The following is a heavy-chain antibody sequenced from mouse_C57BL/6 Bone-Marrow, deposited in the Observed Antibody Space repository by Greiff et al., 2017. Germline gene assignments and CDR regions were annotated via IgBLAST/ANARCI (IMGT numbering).Heavy chain of an antibody. V-gene: IGHV1-69*01. J-gene: IGHJ1*03. Sequence: QVKLQQPGAELVMPGASVKLSCQASGFTFTSYWMPWVKQRPGQGLEWIGEIDPSDSYPNYNQKFKGKSTLPVDKSSSTAYMQLSSLTSEDSSVYYCASSSYGYFDVWGTGTTVTVSS. CDR1: GFTFTSYW. CDR2: IDPSDSYP. CDR3: ASSSYGYFDV. D-gene: IGHD1-1*01.